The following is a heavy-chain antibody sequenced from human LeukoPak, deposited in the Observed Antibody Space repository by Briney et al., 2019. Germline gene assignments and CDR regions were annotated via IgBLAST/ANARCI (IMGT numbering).Heavy chain of an antibody. Sequence: GGSLRLSCAASGFTFDDYAMHWVRQAPGKGPQGVADISGRGGSTYYADSVKGRLSVSRDNSKNMVYLEVNSLRAEDTAVYYCAKDHEHGRYAGFDFWAEGALVAVSS. J-gene: IGHJ3*01. D-gene: IGHD2-2*01. CDR2: ISGRGGST. CDR1: GFTFDDYA. CDR3: AKDHEHGRYAGFDF. V-gene: IGHV3-23*01.